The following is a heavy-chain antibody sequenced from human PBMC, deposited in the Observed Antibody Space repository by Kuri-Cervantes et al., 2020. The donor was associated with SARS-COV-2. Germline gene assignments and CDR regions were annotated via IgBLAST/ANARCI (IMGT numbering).Heavy chain of an antibody. J-gene: IGHJ4*02. CDR1: GFTFSASW. CDR3: ATLGYCSSTSCYKRFDY. CDR2: IGQDGSVK. V-gene: IGHV3-7*01. Sequence: GESLKISCAASGFTFSASWMSWVRQAPGKGLEWVANIGQDGSVKYYVDSAKGRFTISRDNAKNSLYLQMNSLRAEDAAVYYCATLGYCSSTSCYKRFDYWGQGTLVTVSS. D-gene: IGHD2-2*02.